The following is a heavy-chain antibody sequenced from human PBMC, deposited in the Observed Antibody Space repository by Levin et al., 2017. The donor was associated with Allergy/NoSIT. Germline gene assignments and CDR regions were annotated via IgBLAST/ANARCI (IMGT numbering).Heavy chain of an antibody. CDR3: TREVTASGYFEL. CDR2: ISSSGTTI. V-gene: IGHV3-11*01. CDR1: PFIFSDYY. D-gene: IGHD2-21*02. Sequence: GESLKISCAASPFIFSDYYMSWIRQAPGKGLECISYISSSGTTIYYADAVKGRFTISRDNAKNLLHLQMNSLRAEDTAVYYCTREVTASGYFELWGRGARVTVSS. J-gene: IGHJ2*01.